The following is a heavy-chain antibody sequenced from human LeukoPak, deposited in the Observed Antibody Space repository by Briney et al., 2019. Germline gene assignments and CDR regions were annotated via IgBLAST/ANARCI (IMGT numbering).Heavy chain of an antibody. D-gene: IGHD6-19*01. CDR2: INHSGST. CDR1: GYSISSGYY. J-gene: IGHJ4*02. Sequence: SETLSLTCTVSGYSISSGYYWSWIRQPPGKGLEWIGEINHSGSTNYNPSLKSRVTISVDTSKNQFSLKLSSVTAADTAVYYCARPRKLSIAVAGKGRAYYFDYWGQGTLVTVSS. CDR3: ARPRKLSIAVAGKGRAYYFDY. V-gene: IGHV4-38-2*02.